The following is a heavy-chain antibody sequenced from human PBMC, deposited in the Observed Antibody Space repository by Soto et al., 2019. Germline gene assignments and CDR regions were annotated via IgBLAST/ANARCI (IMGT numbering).Heavy chain of an antibody. V-gene: IGHV4-34*01. Sequence: PSETLSLTCAVYGGSFSGYYWSWIRQPPGKGLEWIGEINHSGSTNYNPSLQSRATISLDTSKNQLSLELNSVTAADTAVYYCVKDRGGYNPYDWFDSWGQGTLVTVSS. CDR3: VKDRGGYNPYDWFDS. CDR2: INHSGST. CDR1: GGSFSGYY. D-gene: IGHD3-10*01. J-gene: IGHJ5*01.